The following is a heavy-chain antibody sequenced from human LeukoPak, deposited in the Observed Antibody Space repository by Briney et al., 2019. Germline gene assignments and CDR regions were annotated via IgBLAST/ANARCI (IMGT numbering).Heavy chain of an antibody. V-gene: IGHV4-30-2*01. CDR2: IYHSGST. D-gene: IGHD6-19*01. CDR3: ARRPAAVAAKGAFDI. CDR1: GGSISSGGYS. Sequence: SETLSLTCAVSGGSISSGGYSWSWIRQPPGKGLEWIGYIYHSGSTNYNPSLKSRVTISVDKSKNQFSLKLSSVTAADTAVYYCARRPAAVAAKGAFDIWGQGTMVTVSS. J-gene: IGHJ3*02.